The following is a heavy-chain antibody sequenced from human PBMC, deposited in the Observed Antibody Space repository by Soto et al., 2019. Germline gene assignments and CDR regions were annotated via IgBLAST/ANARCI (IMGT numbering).Heavy chain of an antibody. D-gene: IGHD3-10*01. CDR3: ARGGRSGDY. V-gene: IGHV3-7*01. CDR2: IKQDGTEK. Sequence: EAQVVESGGGLVQPGGSLRLSCEASGFTFSNYWMSWVRQAPGKGLEWVANIKQDGTEKYYVDAVKGRFTISRDNAKNSLSLQMNILRAEDTAVYYCARGGRSGDYWGQGTLVTVSS. CDR1: GFTFSNYW. J-gene: IGHJ4*02.